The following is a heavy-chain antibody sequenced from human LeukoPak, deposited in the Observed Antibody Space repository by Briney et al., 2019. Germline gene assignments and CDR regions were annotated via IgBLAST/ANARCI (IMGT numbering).Heavy chain of an antibody. Sequence: PSETLSLNCTVSGGSISSSGYYWGWVRQAPGKGLEWVSGISSSGGRTYYADSVKGRFTISRDNSKNTLYLQLNSLRAEGTAIYYCAVDCSSPSCYGQSAFDIWGQGTMVTVSS. J-gene: IGHJ3*02. CDR2: ISSSGGRT. CDR3: AVDCSSPSCYGQSAFDI. D-gene: IGHD2-2*01. CDR1: GGSISSSGYY. V-gene: IGHV3-23*01.